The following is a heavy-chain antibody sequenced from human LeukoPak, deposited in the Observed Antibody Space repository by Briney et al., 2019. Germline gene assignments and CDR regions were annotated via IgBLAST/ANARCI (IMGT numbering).Heavy chain of an antibody. CDR3: ARDGKAKNDY. V-gene: IGHV3-64*02. Sequence: GGSLRLSCAASGFTFSTYAMQWVRQAPDKRLEYVSGMDDSGANIYYADSVKGRFTMSRDNSRDTLYLQMGSLRPEDTAVYYCARDGKAKNDYWGQGTLVTVST. J-gene: IGHJ4*02. CDR2: MDDSGANI. CDR1: GFTFSTYA. D-gene: IGHD1-26*01.